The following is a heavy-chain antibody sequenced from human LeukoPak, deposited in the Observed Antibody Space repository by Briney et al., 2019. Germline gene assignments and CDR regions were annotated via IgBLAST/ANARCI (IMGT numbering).Heavy chain of an antibody. D-gene: IGHD1-26*01. Sequence: PGGSLRLSCAASGFTLSSHAIHWVRQAPGKGLEWVALISYDGNIKYYADSVKGRFTISRDNSKNTVYLQMNSLRAEDTAVYYCAREGIVGAMGDDAFDIWGQGTMVTVSS. V-gene: IGHV3-30*14. CDR3: AREGIVGAMGDDAFDI. J-gene: IGHJ3*02. CDR2: ISYDGNIK. CDR1: GFTLSSHA.